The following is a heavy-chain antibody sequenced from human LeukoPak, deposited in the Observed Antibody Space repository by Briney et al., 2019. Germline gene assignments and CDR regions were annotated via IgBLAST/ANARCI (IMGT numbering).Heavy chain of an antibody. Sequence: SVKVSCKASGGTFSSYAISWVRQAPGQGLEWMGGIIPIFGTANYAQKFQGRVTITADESTSTAYMELSSLRSGDTAVYYCARDREATVTSYYGMDVWGQGTTVTVSS. CDR2: IIPIFGTA. J-gene: IGHJ6*02. V-gene: IGHV1-69*13. CDR3: ARDREATVTSYYGMDV. D-gene: IGHD4-17*01. CDR1: GGTFSSYA.